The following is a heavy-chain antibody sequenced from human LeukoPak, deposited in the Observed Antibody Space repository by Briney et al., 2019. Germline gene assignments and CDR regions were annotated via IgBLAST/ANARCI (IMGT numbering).Heavy chain of an antibody. CDR1: GGSVSGYY. J-gene: IGHJ4*02. D-gene: IGHD3-3*01. V-gene: IGHV4-34*01. CDR2: ISHRGRT. CDR3: ARVPLRFLEPFDY. Sequence: PSETLSLTCAVYGGSVSGYYWSWICQPPEKGLEWIGEISHRGRTHYTPSLQSRVTMSVDTSKNQFALNLNSVTAADTAVYYCARVPLRFLEPFDYWGQGILVTVSS.